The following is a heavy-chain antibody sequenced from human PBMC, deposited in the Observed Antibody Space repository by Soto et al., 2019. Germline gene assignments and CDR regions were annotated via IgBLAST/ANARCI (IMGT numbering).Heavy chain of an antibody. V-gene: IGHV3-15*01. J-gene: IGHJ6*03. CDR2: IKSKTDGGTT. Sequence: EVQLVESGGGLVKPGGSLRLSCAASGFTFSNAWMSWVRQAPGKGLEWVGRIKSKTDGGTTDYAAPVKGRFTISRDDSKNTLYLQMNSLKTEDTAVYYCTTDMVSGILWFGELPDFPSYYYYMDVWGKGTTVTVSS. CDR3: TTDMVSGILWFGELPDFPSYYYYMDV. D-gene: IGHD3-10*01. CDR1: GFTFSNAW.